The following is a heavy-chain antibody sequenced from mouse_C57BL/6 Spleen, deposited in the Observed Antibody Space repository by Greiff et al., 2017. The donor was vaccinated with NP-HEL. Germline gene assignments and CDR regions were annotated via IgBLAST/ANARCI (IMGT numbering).Heavy chain of an antibody. V-gene: IGHV5-9-1*02. J-gene: IGHJ1*03. CDR2: ISSGGDYI. D-gene: IGHD1-1*01. Sequence: EVKLVESGEGLVKPGGSLKLSCAASGFTFSSYAMSWVRQTPEKRLEWVAYISSGGDYIYYADTVKGRFTISRDNARNTLYLQMSSLKSEDTAMYYCTREDYGSYWYSDVWGTGTTVTVSS. CDR3: TREDYGSYWYSDV. CDR1: GFTFSSYA.